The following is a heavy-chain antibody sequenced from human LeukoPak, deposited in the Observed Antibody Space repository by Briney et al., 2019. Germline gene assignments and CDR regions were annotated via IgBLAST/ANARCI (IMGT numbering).Heavy chain of an antibody. CDR3: ARDHHHRLWDYHYSYVDV. J-gene: IGHJ6*03. CDR1: GFTFSSYN. D-gene: IGHD1-14*01. CDR2: ISISTNLA. V-gene: IGHV3-48*04. Sequence: GGSLRLSCAASGFTFSSYNMNWLRQAPGKGLEWVSYISISTNLAYYADSVKGRFTISRDNAKNSLYLQMNSLRADDTAVYYCARDHHHRLWDYHYSYVDVWGKGTTVTISS.